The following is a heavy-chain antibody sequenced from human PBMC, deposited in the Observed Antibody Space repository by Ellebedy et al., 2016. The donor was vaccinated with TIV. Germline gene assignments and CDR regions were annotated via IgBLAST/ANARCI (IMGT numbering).Heavy chain of an antibody. J-gene: IGHJ2*01. Sequence: GESLKISCAASGFTLSLYWMSWVRQAPGKGLEWVANIKQDGSEIYYVNSVKGRFTISRDNAKNSLYLQMNSLRAEDTAVYYCARRYFDLWGRGTLVTVSS. CDR2: IKQDGSEI. CDR3: ARRYFDL. CDR1: GFTLSLYW. V-gene: IGHV3-7*01.